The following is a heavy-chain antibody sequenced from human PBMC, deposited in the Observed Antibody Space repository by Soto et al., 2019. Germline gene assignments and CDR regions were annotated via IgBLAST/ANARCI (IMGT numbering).Heavy chain of an antibody. Sequence: RGGSLRLSCSASGFTFSSYWMSWVRQAPWKGLEWVANIKQDGSEKYYVDSVKGRFTISRDNAKNSLYRQMNSLRAEDTAVYYCARGPSYFDYWGQGTLVTVSS. J-gene: IGHJ4*02. V-gene: IGHV3-7*01. CDR3: ARGPSYFDY. CDR1: GFTFSSYW. CDR2: IKQDGSEK.